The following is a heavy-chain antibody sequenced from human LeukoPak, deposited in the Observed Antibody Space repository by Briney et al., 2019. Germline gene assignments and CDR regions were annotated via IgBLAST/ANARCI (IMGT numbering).Heavy chain of an antibody. CDR2: IYYSGST. Sequence: SETLSLTCTVSGGSISSGGYYWSWIRQHPGKGLEWIGYIYYSGSTYYNPSLKSRVTISVDTSKNQFSLKLSSVTAADTAVYYCARVAPPDYGSGSNGAFDIWGQGTMVTVSS. J-gene: IGHJ3*02. V-gene: IGHV4-30-4*08. D-gene: IGHD3-10*01. CDR1: GGSISSGGYY. CDR3: ARVAPPDYGSGSNGAFDI.